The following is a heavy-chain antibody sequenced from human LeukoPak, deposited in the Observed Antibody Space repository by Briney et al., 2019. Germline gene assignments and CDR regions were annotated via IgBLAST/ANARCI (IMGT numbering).Heavy chain of an antibody. J-gene: IGHJ4*02. D-gene: IGHD1-26*01. CDR2: INTDGSST. CDR3: ARDLTSEWELLN. V-gene: IGHV3-74*01. CDR1: GFTFSSYW. Sequence: GGSLRLSCAASGFTFSSYWMHWVRQAPGKGLVWVSRINTDGSSTSYADSVKGRFTISRDNAKNTLYLQMNSLRAEDTAEYYCARDLTSEWELLNWGQGALVTVSS.